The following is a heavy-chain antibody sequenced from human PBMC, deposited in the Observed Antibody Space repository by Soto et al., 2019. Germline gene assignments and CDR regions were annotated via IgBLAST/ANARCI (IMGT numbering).Heavy chain of an antibody. D-gene: IGHD3-3*01. CDR2: IVVGSGNT. CDR1: GFTFTSSA. CDR3: AADPMPYDFWSGYSQYYYYYGMDV. V-gene: IGHV1-58*01. J-gene: IGHJ6*02. Sequence: GASVKVSCKASGFTFTSSAVQWVRQARGQRLEWIGWIVVGSGNTNYAQKFQERVTITRDMSTSTAYMELSSLRSEDTAVYYCAADPMPYDFWSGYSQYYYYYGMDVWSRGTTVTVSS.